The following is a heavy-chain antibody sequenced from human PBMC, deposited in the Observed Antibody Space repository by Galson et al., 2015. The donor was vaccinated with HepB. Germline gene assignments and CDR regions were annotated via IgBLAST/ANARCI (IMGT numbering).Heavy chain of an antibody. CDR3: TRDLGATKPDY. Sequence: SLRLSCAASGFTLTDYYMTWIRQAPGKGLEWVSYISGNTGYTNYADSVKGRFTISRDNAKNSLYLQMNSLRADDSAVYFCTRDLGATKPDYWGQGTLVTVSS. V-gene: IGHV3-11*06. J-gene: IGHJ4*02. D-gene: IGHD1-26*01. CDR2: ISGNTGYT. CDR1: GFTLTDYY.